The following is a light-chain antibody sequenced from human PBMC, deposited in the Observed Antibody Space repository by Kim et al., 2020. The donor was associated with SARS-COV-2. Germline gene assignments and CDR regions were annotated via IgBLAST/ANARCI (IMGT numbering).Light chain of an antibody. V-gene: IGKV3-15*01. J-gene: IGKJ2*01. Sequence: EIVMTQSPATLSVSPGERATLSCRASQSVSSDLAWYQQKFGQAPRLLIYGASTRATAIPARFSGSGSGTEFTLTISSLQSEDFAVYYCQQYNNWPYTFGQGTKLEI. CDR1: QSVSSD. CDR3: QQYNNWPYT. CDR2: GAS.